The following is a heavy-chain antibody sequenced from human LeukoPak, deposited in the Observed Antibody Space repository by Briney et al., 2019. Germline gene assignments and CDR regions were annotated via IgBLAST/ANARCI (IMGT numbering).Heavy chain of an antibody. CDR1: GFTFSSYA. Sequence: GRSLRLSCAASGFTFSSYAMHWVRQAPGKGLEWVSGISWNSGSIGYADSVKGRFTISRDNAKNSLYLQMNSLRAEDTALYYSSSWGGGFQHWGQGTLVTVSS. V-gene: IGHV3-9*01. D-gene: IGHD6-13*01. CDR3: SSWGGGFQH. CDR2: ISWNSGSI. J-gene: IGHJ1*01.